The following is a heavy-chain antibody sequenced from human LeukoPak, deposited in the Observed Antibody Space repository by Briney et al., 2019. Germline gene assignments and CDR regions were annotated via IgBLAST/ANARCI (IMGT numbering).Heavy chain of an antibody. J-gene: IGHJ4*02. CDR3: ARGDYFDSSGTFDY. CDR2: ISSSGSTI. V-gene: IGHV3-48*04. Sequence: PGGSLRLSCAASGFTFSSYSMNWVRQAPGKGLEWLSYISSSGSTIYYIDSVKGRFTISRDNAKNSLHLQMNSLRAEDTAVYYCARGDYFDSSGTFDYWGQGALVTVSS. D-gene: IGHD3-22*01. CDR1: GFTFSSYS.